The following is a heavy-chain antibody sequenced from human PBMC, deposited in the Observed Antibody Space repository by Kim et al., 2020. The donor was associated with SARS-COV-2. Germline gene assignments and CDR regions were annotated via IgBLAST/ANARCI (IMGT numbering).Heavy chain of an antibody. CDR2: IIPIFGTA. D-gene: IGHD6-13*01. J-gene: IGHJ3*02. CDR1: GGTFSSYA. V-gene: IGHV1-69*13. CDR3: ARVAAGTARCAFDI. Sequence: SVKVSCKASGGTFSSYAISWVRQAPGQGLEWMGGIIPIFGTANYAQKFQGRVTITADESTSTAYMELSSLRSEDTAVYYCARVAAGTARCAFDIWGQGTMVTVSS.